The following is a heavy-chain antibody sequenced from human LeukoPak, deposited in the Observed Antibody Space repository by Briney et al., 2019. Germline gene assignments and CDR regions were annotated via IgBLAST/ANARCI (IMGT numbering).Heavy chain of an antibody. CDR3: ARDAAGYSGYDV. CDR1: GFTFENYW. J-gene: IGHJ4*02. Sequence: PGGSLRLSCAASGFTFENYWMSWVRQAPGKGLEWVSVIYSGGSTYYADSVKGRFTISRDNSKNTLYLQMNSLRAEDTAVYYCARDAAGYSGYDVWGQGTLVTVSS. CDR2: IYSGGST. D-gene: IGHD5-12*01. V-gene: IGHV3-53*01.